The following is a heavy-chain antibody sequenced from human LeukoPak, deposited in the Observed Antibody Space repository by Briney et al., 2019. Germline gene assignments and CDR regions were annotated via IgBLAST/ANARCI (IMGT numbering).Heavy chain of an antibody. CDR1: GFTFSSYG. D-gene: IGHD2-21*01. Sequence: GGSLRLSCAASGFTFSSYGMTWVRQAPGKGLEWVSAISGSGGSTYYADSVKGRFTISRDNSKNTLYLQMNSLRAEDTAVYYCAKSVVYYYYMDVWGKGTTVTISS. J-gene: IGHJ6*03. CDR3: AKSVVYYYYMDV. CDR2: ISGSGGST. V-gene: IGHV3-23*01.